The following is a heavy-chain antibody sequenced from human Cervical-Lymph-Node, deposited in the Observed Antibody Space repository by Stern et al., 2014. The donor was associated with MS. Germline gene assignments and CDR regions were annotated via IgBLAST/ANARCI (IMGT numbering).Heavy chain of an antibody. CDR3: ARGDLSFHS. D-gene: IGHD3-16*02. V-gene: IGHV4-61*02. CDR2: IHLSGSS. J-gene: IGHJ4*02. Sequence: VQLVESGPGLVKPSQTLSLTCTVSGGSITRGSYYWNWIRQPAGKGLEWIGRIHLSGSSDYNPSLKSRVTISEDTSKNQISLKLSSVTAADTAFYYCARGDLSFHSWGPGTLVTVSS. CDR1: GGSITRGSYY.